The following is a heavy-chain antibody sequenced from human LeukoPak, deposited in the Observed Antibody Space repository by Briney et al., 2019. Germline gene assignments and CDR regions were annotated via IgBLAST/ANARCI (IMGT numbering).Heavy chain of an antibody. V-gene: IGHV3-49*04. D-gene: IGHD4-17*01. CDR1: GFTFSDYA. Sequence: PGGSLRLSCTASGFTFSDYAMSWVRQAPGKGLEWVGFIRSKVYGGTEKAASVKDRLIISRDDSKSIVYLQMNNLKTEDTAVYYCSRGAVNDYGDGQYFQYWGQGSLVTVSS. CDR2: IRSKVYGGT. CDR3: SRGAVNDYGDGQYFQY. J-gene: IGHJ1*01.